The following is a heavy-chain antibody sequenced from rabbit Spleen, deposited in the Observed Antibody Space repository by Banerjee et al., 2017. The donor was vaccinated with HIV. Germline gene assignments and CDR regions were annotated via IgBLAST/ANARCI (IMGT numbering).Heavy chain of an antibody. D-gene: IGHD1-1*01. Sequence: EESGGDLVKPGASLTLTCTASGFTISSTYWICWVRQAPGKRPEWIGCIYNGDGSTYYASWVNGRFSVSRSASLNTVDLKMTSLTAADTATYFCARDRGRSGYCADWLDLWGQGTLVTVS. J-gene: IGHJ5*01. CDR2: IYNGDGST. CDR1: GFTISSTYW. CDR3: ARDRGRSGYCADWLDL. V-gene: IGHV1S47*01.